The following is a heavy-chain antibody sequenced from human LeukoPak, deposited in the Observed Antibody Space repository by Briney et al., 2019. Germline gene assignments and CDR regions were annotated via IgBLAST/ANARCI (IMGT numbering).Heavy chain of an antibody. D-gene: IGHD1-26*01. CDR3: ARVHRFGATSFDY. V-gene: IGHV1-3*01. CDR1: GYTFTSYA. J-gene: IGHJ4*02. Sequence: ASVKVSCKASGYTFTSYAMHWVRQAPGQRLEWMGWINAGNGNTKYSQKFQGRVTITRDTSASTAYMELSSLRSEDTAVYYCARVHRFGATSFDYWGQGTLVTVSS. CDR2: INAGNGNT.